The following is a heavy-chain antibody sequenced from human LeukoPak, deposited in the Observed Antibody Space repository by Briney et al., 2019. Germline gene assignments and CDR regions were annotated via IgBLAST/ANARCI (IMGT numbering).Heavy chain of an antibody. Sequence: ASVKVSCKASGYAFTSDDINWVRPATGQGLAWLGWMNPNSGNTGYAQKFQGRVTITRNTSISTAYMELRSLRSEDTAAYYCARSPTTVVTPPNWFDPWGQGTLVTVSS. CDR3: ARSPTTVVTPPNWFDP. V-gene: IGHV1-8*03. D-gene: IGHD4-23*01. J-gene: IGHJ5*02. CDR2: MNPNSGNT. CDR1: GYAFTSDD.